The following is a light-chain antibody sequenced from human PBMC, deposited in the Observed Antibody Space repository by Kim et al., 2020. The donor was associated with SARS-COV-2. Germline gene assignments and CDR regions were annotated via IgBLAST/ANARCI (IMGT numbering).Light chain of an antibody. CDR2: SAT. CDR3: QQYSGTLAT. J-gene: IGKJ1*01. CDR1: QNIRDS. V-gene: IGKV1-NL1*01. Sequence: ASMGERVTMTCRASQNIRDSLAWYQQKPGRAPNLLVFSATRLASGVPSRFSASASETEYTLTISSLQPEDFAIYYCQQYSGTLATFGQGTKVDI.